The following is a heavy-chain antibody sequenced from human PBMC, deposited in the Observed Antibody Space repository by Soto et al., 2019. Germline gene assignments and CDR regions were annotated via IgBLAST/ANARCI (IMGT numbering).Heavy chain of an antibody. CDR2: IWYDGINK. CDR1: GFTFSNYG. Sequence: PGGSLRLSCAASGFTFSNYGMHWVRQAPGKGLEWVAVIWYDGINKYYADSVKGRFTISRDNSMNTLYLQMNSLRAEDTAVFYCARDNWNYRYFDYWGQGTLVTVS. D-gene: IGHD1-7*01. J-gene: IGHJ4*02. V-gene: IGHV3-33*01. CDR3: ARDNWNYRYFDY.